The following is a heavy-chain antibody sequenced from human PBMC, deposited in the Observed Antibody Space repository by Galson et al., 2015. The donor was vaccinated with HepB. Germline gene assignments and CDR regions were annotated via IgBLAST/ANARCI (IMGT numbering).Heavy chain of an antibody. D-gene: IGHD2-15*01. CDR2: ISGSGGST. V-gene: IGHV3-23*01. Sequence: SLRLSCAASGFTFSSYAMSWVRQAPGKGLEWVSAISGSGGSTYYADSVKGRFTISRDNSKNTLYLQMNSLRAEDTAVYYCATGNFCTGDSCYSFDWWGQGTRVTVSS. CDR1: GFTFSSYA. J-gene: IGHJ4*02. CDR3: ATGNFCTGDSCYSFDW.